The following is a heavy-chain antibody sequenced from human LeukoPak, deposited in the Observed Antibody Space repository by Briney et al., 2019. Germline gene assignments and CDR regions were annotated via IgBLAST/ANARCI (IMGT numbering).Heavy chain of an antibody. J-gene: IGHJ4*02. D-gene: IGHD4-17*01. V-gene: IGHV4-39*07. CDR1: DGSISSSSYY. CDR2: IYYSGST. CDR3: ARVDSDYGDPFDY. Sequence: SETLSLTCTVSDGSISSSSYYWGWIRQPPGKGLEWIGSIYYSGSTYYNPSLKSRVTISVDTSKNQFSLKLSSVTAADTAVYYCARVDSDYGDPFDYWGQGTLVTVSS.